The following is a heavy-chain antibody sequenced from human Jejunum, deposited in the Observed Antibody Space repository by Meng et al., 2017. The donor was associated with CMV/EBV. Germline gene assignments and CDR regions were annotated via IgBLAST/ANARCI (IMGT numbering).Heavy chain of an antibody. V-gene: IGHV3-23*01. CDR2: ISDNGGST. D-gene: IGHD4-23*01. CDR1: GFTFSSYG. J-gene: IGHJ4*02. CDR3: AKDGGTYSGGFDY. Sequence: ASGFTFSSYGMSWVRQAPGKGLEWVSVISDNGGSTYYADSVKGRFTISRHSFKNTLYLQMNSLRAEDTAVYYCAKDGGTYSGGFDYWGQGTLVTVSS.